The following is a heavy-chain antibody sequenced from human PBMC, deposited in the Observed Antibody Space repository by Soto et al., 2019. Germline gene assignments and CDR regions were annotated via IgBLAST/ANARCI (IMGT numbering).Heavy chain of an antibody. CDR2: ISYDGSNK. Sequence: SLRLSCAASGFTFSSYAMHWVRQAPGKGLEWVAVISYDGSNKYYADSVKGRFTISRDNSKNTLYLQMNSLRAEDTAVYYCARGLTGTTIDYWGQGTLVTVSS. J-gene: IGHJ4*02. V-gene: IGHV3-30-3*01. CDR3: ARGLTGTTIDY. D-gene: IGHD1-7*01. CDR1: GFTFSSYA.